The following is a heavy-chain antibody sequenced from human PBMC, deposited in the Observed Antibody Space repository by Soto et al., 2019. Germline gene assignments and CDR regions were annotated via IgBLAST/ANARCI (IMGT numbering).Heavy chain of an antibody. V-gene: IGHV4-39*02. Sequence: QLQLQESGPGLVKPSETLSLTCTVSGASISSSSFYWGWIRQPPGKGLEWIASIYYSGSTFYNPCLKRRVAMSVDTSKNRFSLNLRSVTAADTVVDYCARDVRYSSSVSGRYSFDYWGQGTLVTVSS. CDR3: ARDVRYSSSVSGRYSFDY. CDR2: IYYSGST. D-gene: IGHD6-6*01. CDR1: GASISSSSFY. J-gene: IGHJ4*02.